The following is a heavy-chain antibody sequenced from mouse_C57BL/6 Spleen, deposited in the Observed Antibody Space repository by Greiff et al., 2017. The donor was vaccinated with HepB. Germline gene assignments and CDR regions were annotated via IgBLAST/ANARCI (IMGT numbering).Heavy chain of an antibody. Sequence: QVQLQQSGAELVKPGASVKMSCKASGYTFTSYWITWVKQRPGQGLEWIGDIYPGSGSTNYNEKFKSKATLTVDTSSSTAYMQLSSLTSEDSAVYYCARGDGSSYYYAMDYWGQGTSVTVSS. J-gene: IGHJ4*01. CDR2: IYPGSGST. D-gene: IGHD1-1*01. CDR1: GYTFTSYW. CDR3: ARGDGSSYYYAMDY. V-gene: IGHV1-55*01.